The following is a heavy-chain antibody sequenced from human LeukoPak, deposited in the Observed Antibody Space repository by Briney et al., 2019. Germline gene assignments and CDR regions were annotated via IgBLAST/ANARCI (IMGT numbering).Heavy chain of an antibody. CDR1: GFTFDDYA. CDR3: AKDMAPVLVSSWYV. CDR2: ISWNSGSI. V-gene: IGHV3-9*01. J-gene: IGHJ4*02. Sequence: GGSLRLSCAASGFTFDDYAMHWVRQAPGKGLEWVSGISWNSGSIGYADSVKGRSTISRDNAKNSLYLQMNSLRAEDTALYYCAKDMAPVLVSSWYVWGQGTLVTVSS. D-gene: IGHD6-13*01.